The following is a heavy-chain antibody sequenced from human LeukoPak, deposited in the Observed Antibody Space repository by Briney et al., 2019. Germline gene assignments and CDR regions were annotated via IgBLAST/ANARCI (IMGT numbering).Heavy chain of an antibody. CDR2: IYYSGST. J-gene: IGHJ6*02. Sequence: SETLSLTCTVSGVSISSDYWSWIRQHPGKGLEWIGYIYYSGSTYYNPSLKSRVTISVDTSKNQFSLKLSSVTAADTAVYYCARDEGAAAGASYGMDVWGQGTTVTVSS. V-gene: IGHV4-31*03. CDR3: ARDEGAAAGASYGMDV. D-gene: IGHD6-13*01. CDR1: GVSISSDY.